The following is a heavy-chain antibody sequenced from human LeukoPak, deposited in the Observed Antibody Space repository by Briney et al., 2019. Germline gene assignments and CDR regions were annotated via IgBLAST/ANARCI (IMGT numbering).Heavy chain of an antibody. Sequence: GGSLRLSCAASGFTFSSYAMSWVRQAPGKGLEWVSAISGSGGSTYYADSVQSRFTISRDNSKNTLYLQMNSLRAEDTAVYYCAKEAWYQLLPAYYFDYWGQGTLVTVSS. J-gene: IGHJ4*02. CDR2: ISGSGGST. CDR3: AKEAWYQLLPAYYFDY. CDR1: GFTFSSYA. V-gene: IGHV3-23*01. D-gene: IGHD2-2*01.